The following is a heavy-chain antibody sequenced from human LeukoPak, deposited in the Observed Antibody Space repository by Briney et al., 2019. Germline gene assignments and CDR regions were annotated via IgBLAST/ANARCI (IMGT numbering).Heavy chain of an antibody. Sequence: PGGSLRLSCAASGFIFSDYYMGWIRQAPGRGLEWISYITDNGYKIYYTDSVKGRFTMSRDNAKKPLYLQMNSLRAEDTAVYYCARGGSYLSAFDIWGQGTMVTVSS. V-gene: IGHV3-11*04. J-gene: IGHJ3*02. CDR3: ARGGSYLSAFDI. CDR1: GFIFSDYY. D-gene: IGHD1-26*01. CDR2: ITDNGYKI.